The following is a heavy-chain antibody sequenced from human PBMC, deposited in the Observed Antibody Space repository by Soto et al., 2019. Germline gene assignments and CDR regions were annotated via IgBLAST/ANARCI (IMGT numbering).Heavy chain of an antibody. Sequence: HPGGSLRLSCAASGFTVSSNYMSWVRQAPGKGLEWVSVIYSGGSTYYADSVKGRFTISRDNSKNTLYLQMNSLRAEDTAVYYCARDAVEQQPYGMDVWGQGTTVTVSS. V-gene: IGHV3-53*01. CDR3: ARDAVEQQPYGMDV. CDR2: IYSGGST. CDR1: GFTVSSNY. D-gene: IGHD6-13*01. J-gene: IGHJ6*02.